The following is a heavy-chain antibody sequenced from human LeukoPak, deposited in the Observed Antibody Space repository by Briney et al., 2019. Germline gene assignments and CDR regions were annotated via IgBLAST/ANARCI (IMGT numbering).Heavy chain of an antibody. CDR1: GFTFSSYI. V-gene: IGHV3-21*01. CDR2: ISSSSSYI. Sequence: GGSLRLSCAASGFTFSSYIMNWVRQAPGKGLEWVSSISSSSSYIYYADSVKGRFTISRDNAKNSLYLQMNSLRAEDTAVYYCAREVGYSSSYGNYWGQGTLVTVSS. CDR3: AREVGYSSSYGNY. D-gene: IGHD6-13*01. J-gene: IGHJ4*02.